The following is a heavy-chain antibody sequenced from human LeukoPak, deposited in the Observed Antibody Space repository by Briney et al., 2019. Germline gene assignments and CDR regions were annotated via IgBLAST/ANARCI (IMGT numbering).Heavy chain of an antibody. CDR1: GYTFTSYG. D-gene: IGHD6-6*01. CDR3: ARTPSSSSSVEFGY. Sequence: ASVKVSCKASGYTFTSYGISWVRQAPGQGLEWMGWISAYNGNTNYAQKLQGRVTMTTDTSTSTAYMELRSLRSDDTAVYYCARTPSSSSSVEFGYWGQGTLVTVSS. CDR2: ISAYNGNT. V-gene: IGHV1-18*01. J-gene: IGHJ4*02.